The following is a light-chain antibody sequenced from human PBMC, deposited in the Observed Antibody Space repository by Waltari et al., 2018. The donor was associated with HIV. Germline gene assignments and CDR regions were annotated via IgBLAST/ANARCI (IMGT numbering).Light chain of an antibody. CDR3: GTWDDSLNGWEV. V-gene: IGLV1-44*01. J-gene: IGLJ2*01. CDR2: STT. CDR1: SSNIGNDA. Sequence: QSVLTQPPSASGTPGQTVTISCSGSSSNIGNDAVNWYQPLPGTAPKLLIYSTTPRPAGVPDRFSGAKSGTSASLAISGLQSEDQADYYCGTWDDSLNGWEVFGGGTKLTVL.